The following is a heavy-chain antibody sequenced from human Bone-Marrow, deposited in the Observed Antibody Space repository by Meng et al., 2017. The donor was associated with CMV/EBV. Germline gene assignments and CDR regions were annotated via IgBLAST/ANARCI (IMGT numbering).Heavy chain of an antibody. D-gene: IGHD3-3*01. CDR1: GYTFTGYY. J-gene: IGHJ4*02. Sequence: ASVKVSCKASGYTFTGYYMHWVRQAPGQGLEWMGWINPNSGGTNYAQKFQGRVTMTRDTSISTAYMELSRLRSDDTAVYYCARAPYDFWSGYYYPFDYWGQGTLVTASS. V-gene: IGHV1-2*02. CDR3: ARAPYDFWSGYYYPFDY. CDR2: INPNSGGT.